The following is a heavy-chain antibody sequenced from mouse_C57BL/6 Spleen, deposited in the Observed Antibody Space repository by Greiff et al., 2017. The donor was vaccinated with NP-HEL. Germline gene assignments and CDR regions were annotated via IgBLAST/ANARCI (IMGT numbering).Heavy chain of an antibody. CDR3: ARSGIYYGNYGAMDD. Sequence: EVQLQQSGPELVKPGASVKISCKASGYTFTDYYMNWVKQSHGKSLEWIGDINPNNGGTSYNQKFKGKATLTVDKSSSTAYMELRSLTSEDSAVYYCARSGIYYGNYGAMDDWGQGTSVTVSS. CDR1: GYTFTDYY. J-gene: IGHJ4*01. V-gene: IGHV1-26*01. D-gene: IGHD2-1*01. CDR2: INPNNGGT.